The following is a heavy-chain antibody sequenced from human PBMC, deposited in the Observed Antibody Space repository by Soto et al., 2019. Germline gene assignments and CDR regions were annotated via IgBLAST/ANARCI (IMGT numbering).Heavy chain of an antibody. V-gene: IGHV4-59*08. J-gene: IGHJ4*02. CDR3: ARLGGSYAVPHFDY. CDR2: IYYSGTTT. Sequence: PSETLSLTCTVSGGSISSYYWSWIRRPPGKGLEWMGYIYYSGTTTNYNPSLKSRVTLSVDTSKNQFSLKLSSVTAADTAVYYCARLGGSYAVPHFDYWGQGTLVTVSS. D-gene: IGHD1-26*01. CDR1: GGSISSYY.